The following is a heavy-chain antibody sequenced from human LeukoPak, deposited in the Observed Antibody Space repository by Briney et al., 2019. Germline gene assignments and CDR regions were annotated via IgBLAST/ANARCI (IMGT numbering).Heavy chain of an antibody. V-gene: IGHV1-69*01. CDR1: GDTFSNYA. J-gene: IGHJ6*02. Sequence: SVKVSCKTSGDTFSNYAINWVRQAPGQGLEWMGGIIPIFGTVNYAQSFQGRLTITADEPTITAYMELSSLRSEDTAVYYCARARESDYVWGSYRYYYGMGVWGQGTTVTVSS. CDR3: ARARESDYVWGSYRYYYGMGV. D-gene: IGHD3-16*02. CDR2: IIPIFGTV.